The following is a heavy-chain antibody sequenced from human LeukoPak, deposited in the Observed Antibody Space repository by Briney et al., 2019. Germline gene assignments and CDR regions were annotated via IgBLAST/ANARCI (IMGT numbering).Heavy chain of an antibody. D-gene: IGHD3-10*01. J-gene: IGHJ4*02. Sequence: GGSLRLSCAASGFTFSSYGMTWVRQAPGKGLEWVSYISSSSTIYYADSVKGRFTISRDNAKNSLYLQLNSLRAEDTAVYYCAKDLGPYYGSGSQCDYWGQGTLVTVSS. CDR3: AKDLGPYYGSGSQCDY. CDR1: GFTFSSYG. CDR2: ISSSSTI. V-gene: IGHV3-48*01.